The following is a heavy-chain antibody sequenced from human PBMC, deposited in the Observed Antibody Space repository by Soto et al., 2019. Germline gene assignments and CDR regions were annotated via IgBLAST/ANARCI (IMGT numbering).Heavy chain of an antibody. V-gene: IGHV3-33*01. Sequence: GGSLRLSCAASGFTFSSYGMHWVRQAPGKGLEWVAVIWYDGSNKYYADSVKGRFTISRDNSKNTLYLQMNSLRAEDTAVYYCARFREYSSSSENFDYWGQGTLVTVSS. J-gene: IGHJ4*02. CDR1: GFTFSSYG. CDR2: IWYDGSNK. CDR3: ARFREYSSSSENFDY. D-gene: IGHD6-6*01.